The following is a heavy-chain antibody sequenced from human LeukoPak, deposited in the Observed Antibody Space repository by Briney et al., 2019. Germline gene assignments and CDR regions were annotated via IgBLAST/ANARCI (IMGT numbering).Heavy chain of an antibody. CDR1: GGSISSYY. CDR2: IYYSGNT. Sequence: SETLSLTCTVSGGSISSYYWSWIRQSPGKGLEWIGYIYYSGNTNYTPSLRSRVTISLDTSKSQFSLKLSSVTAADTAVYYCARAPGSAYSSYYFDYWGQGTLVTVSS. D-gene: IGHD3-22*01. CDR3: ARAPGSAYSSYYFDY. J-gene: IGHJ4*02. V-gene: IGHV4-59*01.